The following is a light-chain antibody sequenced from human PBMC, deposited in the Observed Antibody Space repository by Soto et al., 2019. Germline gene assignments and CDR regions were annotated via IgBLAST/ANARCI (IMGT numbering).Light chain of an antibody. CDR2: DVI. V-gene: IGLV2-18*02. J-gene: IGLJ1*01. CDR1: SSDVGSSNG. CDR3: SSYTTSSTYV. Sequence: QSVLTQPRSVSGSPGQSVTISCTGTSSDVGSSNGVSWYQQPPGTAPKLMIYDVINRPSGVPDRFSGSKSGNTASLTISGLQAEDEADYYCSSYTTSSTYVFGTGTKLTVL.